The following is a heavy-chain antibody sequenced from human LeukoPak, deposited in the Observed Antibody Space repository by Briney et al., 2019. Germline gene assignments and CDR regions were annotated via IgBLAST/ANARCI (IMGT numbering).Heavy chain of an antibody. CDR1: GYTFTGYY. V-gene: IGHV1-2*02. CDR2: MNPNRGDT. Sequence: ASVRVSCKASGYTFTGYYIHWMRQAPGQGLEWMGWMNPNRGDTSYAQKFQGRVTMTRDTSISTAYMELSRLRSDDTAVYYCASDSSGYYIFDYWGQGTLVTVSS. CDR3: ASDSSGYYIFDY. D-gene: IGHD3-22*01. J-gene: IGHJ4*02.